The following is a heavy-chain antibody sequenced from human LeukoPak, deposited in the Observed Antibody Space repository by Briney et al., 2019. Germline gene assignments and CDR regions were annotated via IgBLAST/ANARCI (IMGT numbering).Heavy chain of an antibody. CDR3: ARGYCTGGNCYSGFDP. CDR2: IYYSGSS. D-gene: IGHD2-15*01. V-gene: IGHV4-59*01. Sequence: SETLSLTCTVSGGSISSYYWSWIRQPPGKGLEWIGDIYYSGSSTYNPSLKSRVTISVDTSKNQLSLKLSSVTAADTAVYYCARGYCTGGNCYSGFDPWGQGTLVTVSS. J-gene: IGHJ5*02. CDR1: GGSISSYY.